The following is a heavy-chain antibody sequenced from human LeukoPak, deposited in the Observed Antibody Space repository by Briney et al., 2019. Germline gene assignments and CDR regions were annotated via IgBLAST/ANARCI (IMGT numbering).Heavy chain of an antibody. J-gene: IGHJ3*02. CDR1: GFTFSSYA. Sequence: GGSLRLSCAASGFTFSSYAMSWVRQAPGKGLEWVSAISGSGGSTYCADSVKGRFTISRDNSKNTLYLQMNSLRAEDTAVYYCAKTGYCSGGSCYFGAFDIWGQGTMVTVSS. D-gene: IGHD2-15*01. CDR3: AKTGYCSGGSCYFGAFDI. V-gene: IGHV3-23*01. CDR2: ISGSGGST.